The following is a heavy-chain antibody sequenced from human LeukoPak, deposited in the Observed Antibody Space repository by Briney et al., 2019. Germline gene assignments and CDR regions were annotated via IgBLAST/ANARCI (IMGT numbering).Heavy chain of an antibody. Sequence: GGSLRLSCAASGFTVSSNYMSWVRQAPGKGLEWVSVIYSGGSTYYADSVKGRFTISRDNSKSTLYLQMNSLRAEDTAVYYCAREQYYYDSSGYYGFLDYWGQGTLVTVSS. D-gene: IGHD3-22*01. CDR3: AREQYYYDSSGYYGFLDY. J-gene: IGHJ4*02. CDR2: IYSGGST. CDR1: GFTVSSNY. V-gene: IGHV3-66*01.